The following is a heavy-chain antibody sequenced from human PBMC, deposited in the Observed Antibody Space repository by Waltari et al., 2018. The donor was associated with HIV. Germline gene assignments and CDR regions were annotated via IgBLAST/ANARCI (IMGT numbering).Heavy chain of an antibody. J-gene: IGHJ4*02. CDR3: ARADHIVVLPVAIRGYTY. CDR2: INPSSGGT. D-gene: IGHD2-2*02. Sequence: QVQLVQSGAEVKKPGASVKVSCKASGYPFTGYHMHWVRQAPGQGLEWMGRINPSSGGTNYAQKFQGRVTMTRDTSISTAYMELSTLRSDDTAVYYCARADHIVVLPVAIRGYTYWGQGTPVTVSS. CDR1: GYPFTGYH. V-gene: IGHV1-2*06.